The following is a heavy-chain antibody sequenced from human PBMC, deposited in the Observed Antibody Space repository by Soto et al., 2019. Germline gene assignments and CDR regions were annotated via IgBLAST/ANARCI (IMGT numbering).Heavy chain of an antibody. CDR1: GFTFSDYY. CDR3: ARDKGSGTPPGYGMDV. D-gene: IGHD1-1*01. CDR2: ISSSSSYT. V-gene: IGHV3-11*06. J-gene: IGHJ6*02. Sequence: LRLSCAASGFTFSDYYMSWIRQAPGKGLEWVSYISSSSSYTNYADSVKGRSTISRDNAKNPLYLQMNSLRAEDTAVYYCARDKGSGTPPGYGMDVWGQGTTVTVSS.